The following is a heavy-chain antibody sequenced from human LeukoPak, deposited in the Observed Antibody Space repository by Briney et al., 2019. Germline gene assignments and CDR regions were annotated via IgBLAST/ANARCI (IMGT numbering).Heavy chain of an antibody. CDR2: IKSKTDGGTT. CDR3: TTDPDVRRYFDWLFFDY. CDR1: GFTFSNAW. D-gene: IGHD3-9*01. Sequence: GGSLRLSCAASGFTFSNAWMSWVRQAPGKGLEWVGRIKSKTDGGTTDYAAPVKGRFTISRDDSKNTLYLQMNSLKTEDTAVYYCTTDPDVRRYFDWLFFDYWGQVTLVTVSS. V-gene: IGHV3-15*01. J-gene: IGHJ4*02.